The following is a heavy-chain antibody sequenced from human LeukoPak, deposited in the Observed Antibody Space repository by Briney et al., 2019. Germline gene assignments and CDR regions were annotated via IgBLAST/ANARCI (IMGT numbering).Heavy chain of an antibody. Sequence: PSETLSLTCTVSGGSISSSSYYWGWIRQPPGKGLEWIGSIYYSGSTYYNPSLKSRVTISVDTSKNQFSLKLSSVTAADTAVYYCARRRLERVFDPWGQGTLVTVSS. J-gene: IGHJ5*02. CDR2: IYYSGST. CDR1: GGSISSSSYY. CDR3: ARRRLERVFDP. D-gene: IGHD1-1*01. V-gene: IGHV4-39*01.